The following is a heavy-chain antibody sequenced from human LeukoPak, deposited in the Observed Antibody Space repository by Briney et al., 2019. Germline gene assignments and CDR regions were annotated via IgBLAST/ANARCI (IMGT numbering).Heavy chain of an antibody. Sequence: SETLSLTCAVYGGSFSGYYWSWIRQPAGKGLEWIGRIYTSGSTNYNPSLKSRVTMSVDTSKNQFSLKLSSVTAADTAVYYCARGRIAVAGYYYYCMDVWGKGTTVTVSS. CDR3: ARGRIAVAGYYYYCMDV. CDR1: GGSFSGYY. J-gene: IGHJ6*03. D-gene: IGHD6-19*01. CDR2: IYTSGST. V-gene: IGHV4-59*10.